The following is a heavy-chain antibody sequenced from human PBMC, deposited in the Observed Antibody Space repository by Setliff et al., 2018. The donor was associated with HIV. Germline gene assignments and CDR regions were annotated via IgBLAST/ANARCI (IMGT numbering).Heavy chain of an antibody. J-gene: IGHJ4*02. CDR2: IYPGDSDT. CDR3: ARRASKASLDY. V-gene: IGHV5-51*01. CDR1: GYSFTNYW. Sequence: PGESLKISCKGSGYSFTNYWIGWVRQMPGKGLEWVGIIYPGDSDTRYSPSFQGQVTISADKSISTAYLQWSTLKASDTAMYYCARRASKASLDYWGQGTLVTVSS.